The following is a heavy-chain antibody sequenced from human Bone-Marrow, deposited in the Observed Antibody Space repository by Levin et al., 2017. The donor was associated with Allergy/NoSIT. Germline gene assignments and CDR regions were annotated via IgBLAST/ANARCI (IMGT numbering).Heavy chain of an antibody. J-gene: IGHJ4*02. Sequence: HAGGSLRLSCAASGFTFSSYAMHWVRQAPGKGLEWVAVISYDGSNKYYADSVKGRFTISRDNSKNTLYLQMNSLRAEDTAVYYCARDSVGITMVRGVIRSNDYWGQGTLVTVSS. V-gene: IGHV3-30-3*01. CDR2: ISYDGSNK. CDR1: GFTFSSYA. CDR3: ARDSVGITMVRGVIRSNDY. D-gene: IGHD3-10*01.